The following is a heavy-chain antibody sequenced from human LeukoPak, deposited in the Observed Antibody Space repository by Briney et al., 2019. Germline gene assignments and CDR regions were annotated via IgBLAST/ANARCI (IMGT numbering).Heavy chain of an antibody. D-gene: IGHD6-13*01. V-gene: IGHV4-59*01. CDR2: TYYSGST. J-gene: IGHJ6*03. Sequence: SETLSLTCTVSGVSISSYYWSWMPQPPGKELEWIGYTYYSGSTNYNPSLKSRVTISVDTSKNQFSLKLSSVTAADTAVYYCARNVEAAAGTTYYYYDMDVWGKGTTVTVS. CDR1: GVSISSYY. CDR3: ARNVEAAAGTTYYYYDMDV.